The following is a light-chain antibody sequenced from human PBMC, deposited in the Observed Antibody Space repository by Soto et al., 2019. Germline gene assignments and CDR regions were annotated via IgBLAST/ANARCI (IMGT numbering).Light chain of an antibody. CDR1: QSFNSIY. CDR2: GAS. J-gene: IGKJ5*01. Sequence: EIVLTQSPGTLSLSPGERATLSCRASQSFNSIYLAWYQQKPGQAPRLLISGASTRAAGIPARFSGSGSATDFTLTISRLEPEDFAVYYCHQYGSSPRTFGQGTRLEIK. CDR3: HQYGSSPRT. V-gene: IGKV3-20*01.